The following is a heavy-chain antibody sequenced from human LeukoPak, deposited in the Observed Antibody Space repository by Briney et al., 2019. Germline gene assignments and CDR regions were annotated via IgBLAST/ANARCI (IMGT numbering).Heavy chain of an antibody. D-gene: IGHD2-15*01. CDR1: GFTFSSYW. CDR3: AKRGGCSGGSCYNWFDP. CDR2: ISTDGSTT. V-gene: IGHV3-74*01. Sequence: GGSLRLSCAASGFTFSSYWMHWVRQAPGKGLVWVSRISTDGSTTTYADSVKGRFTISRDNAKNTLYLQMNSLRAEDTAVYYCAKRGGCSGGSCYNWFDPWGQGTLVTVSS. J-gene: IGHJ5*02.